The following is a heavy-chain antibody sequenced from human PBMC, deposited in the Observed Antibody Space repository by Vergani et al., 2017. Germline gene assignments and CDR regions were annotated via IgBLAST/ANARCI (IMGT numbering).Heavy chain of an antibody. J-gene: IGHJ6*03. Sequence: QVQLVESGGGVVQPGRSLRLSCAASGFTFSSYGMHWVRQAPGKGLEWVAVISYDGSNKYYADSVKGRFTISRDNSKNTLYLQMNSLRAEDTAVYYCAKGGRGYYYMYVWGRGTTVTVSS. D-gene: IGHD3-16*01. V-gene: IGHV3-30*18. CDR3: AKGGRGYYYMYV. CDR2: ISYDGSNK. CDR1: GFTFSSYG.